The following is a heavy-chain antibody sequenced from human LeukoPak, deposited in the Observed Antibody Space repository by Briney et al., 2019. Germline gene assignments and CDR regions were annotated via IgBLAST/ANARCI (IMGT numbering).Heavy chain of an antibody. CDR1: GFTFNTYA. CDR2: ICGSGGCT. Sequence: QPGGSLRLSCEASGFTFNTYAIYWVRQAPGKGLEWVSGICGSGGCTYYADSVKGRFTISRDNPKNILYLQMNSLRAEDTAVYFCAKRGVVIRVILVGFHKEANYFDSWGQGALVTVSS. D-gene: IGHD3-22*01. V-gene: IGHV3-23*01. J-gene: IGHJ4*02. CDR3: AKRGVVIRVILVGFHKEANYFDS.